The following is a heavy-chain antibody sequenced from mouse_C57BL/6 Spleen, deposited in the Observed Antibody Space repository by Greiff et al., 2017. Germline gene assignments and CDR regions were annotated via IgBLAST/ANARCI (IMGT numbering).Heavy chain of an antibody. J-gene: IGHJ3*01. D-gene: IGHD2-4*01. CDR1: GYAFSSSW. CDR2: IYPGDGDT. Sequence: QVQLQQSGPELVKPGASVKISCKASGYAFSSSWMNWVKQRPGKGLEWIGRIYPGDGDTNYNGKFKGKATLTADKSSSTAYMQLSRLASEDSAVYCCARWDDYGVWFAYWGQGTLVTVSA. CDR3: ARWDDYGVWFAY. V-gene: IGHV1-82*01.